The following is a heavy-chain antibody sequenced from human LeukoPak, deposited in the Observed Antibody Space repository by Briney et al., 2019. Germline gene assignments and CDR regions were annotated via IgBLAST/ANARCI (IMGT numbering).Heavy chain of an antibody. Sequence: KASETLSLTCTVSGGSISSGSYYWNWIRQPAGKGLEWIGRIYTSGSTNYNPSLKSRVTISVDTSKNQFSLKLSSVTAADTAVYYCARSYYYDSSGSKDAFDIWGQGTMVTVSS. CDR1: GGSISSGSYY. CDR3: ARSYYYDSSGSKDAFDI. J-gene: IGHJ3*02. V-gene: IGHV4-61*02. CDR2: IYTSGST. D-gene: IGHD3-22*01.